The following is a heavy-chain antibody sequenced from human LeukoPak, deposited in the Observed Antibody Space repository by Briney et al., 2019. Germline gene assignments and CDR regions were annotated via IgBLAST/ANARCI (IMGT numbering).Heavy chain of an antibody. J-gene: IGHJ4*02. V-gene: IGHV3-21*01. CDR2: ISSSSYI. CDR1: GFTFSSYS. Sequence: PGGSLRLSCAASGFTFSSYSMNWVRQAPGKGLEWVSSISSSSYIYYADSVKGRFTISRDNAKNSLYLQMNSLRAEDTAVYYCARDCSGGSCYSGTLDYWGQGTLVTVSS. CDR3: ARDCSGGSCYSGTLDY. D-gene: IGHD2-15*01.